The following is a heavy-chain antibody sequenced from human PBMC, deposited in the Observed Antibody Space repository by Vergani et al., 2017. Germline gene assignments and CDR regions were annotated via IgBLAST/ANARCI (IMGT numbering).Heavy chain of an antibody. J-gene: IGHJ4*02. V-gene: IGHV3-33*01. CDR1: GFTFNQYG. CDR2: IWYDGSNK. Sequence: QVQLVESGGGVVQPGRSLRLSCAASGFTFNQYGMHWVRQAPGKGLEWVAVIWYDGSNKYYADSVKGRFTISRDNSKNTLYLQMNSLRAEDTAVYYCARDSDSGSLDYWGQGTLVTVSS. CDR3: ARDSDSGSLDY. D-gene: IGHD1-26*01.